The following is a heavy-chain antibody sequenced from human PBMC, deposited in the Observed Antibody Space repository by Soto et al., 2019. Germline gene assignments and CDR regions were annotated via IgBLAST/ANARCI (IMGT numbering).Heavy chain of an antibody. CDR1: GFTFSVFG. Sequence: PGGSLRLSWAASGFTFSVFGMHWVRQAPGKGPEWVAVISHEGNSKHYADSVKGRFTISRDNAKNTLSLLMDSLRPEDTALYYCAKTITLSPSDDSRGRGALIDHWGQVTLVTVSX. CDR3: AKTITLSPSDDSRGRGALIDH. V-gene: IGHV3-30*18. CDR2: ISHEGNSK. D-gene: IGHD1-26*01. J-gene: IGHJ4*02.